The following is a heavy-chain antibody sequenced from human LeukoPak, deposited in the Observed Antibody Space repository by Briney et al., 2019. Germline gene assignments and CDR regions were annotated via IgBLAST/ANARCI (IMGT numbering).Heavy chain of an antibody. CDR3: AKFEPGRWFDP. CDR2: IYHSGST. J-gene: IGHJ5*02. Sequence: SETLSLTCTVSGDSISSSNWWNWVRQPPGKGLEWIGEIYHSGSTNYNPSLKSRVTISVDTSKNQFSLKLTSVTAADTAVYYCAKFEPGRWFDPWGQGTLVTVSS. D-gene: IGHD3-10*01. CDR1: GDSISSSNW. V-gene: IGHV4-4*02.